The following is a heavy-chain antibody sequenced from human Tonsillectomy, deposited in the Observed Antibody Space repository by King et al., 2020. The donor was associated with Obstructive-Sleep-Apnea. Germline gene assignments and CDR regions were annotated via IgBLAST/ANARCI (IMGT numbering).Heavy chain of an antibody. Sequence: QLVQSGGGVVQPGRSLRLSCAASGFTFSSYAMHWVRQAPGKGLEWVAVISYDGSNKYYADSVKGRFTISRDNSKNTLYLQMNSLRAEDTAVYYCARDREFYYYGSGSKDYYFDYWGQGTLVTVSS. V-gene: IGHV3-30*04. CDR1: GFTFSSYA. D-gene: IGHD3-10*01. CDR3: ARDREFYYYGSGSKDYYFDY. J-gene: IGHJ4*02. CDR2: ISYDGSNK.